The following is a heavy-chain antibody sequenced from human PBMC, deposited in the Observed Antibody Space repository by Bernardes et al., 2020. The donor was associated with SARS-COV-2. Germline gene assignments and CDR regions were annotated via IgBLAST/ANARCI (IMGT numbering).Heavy chain of an antibody. J-gene: IGHJ6*03. D-gene: IGHD3-3*01. V-gene: IGHV4-59*01. Sequence: SETLSLTCTVSGGSISSYYWSWIRQPPGKGLEWIGYIYYSGSTNYNPSLKSRVTISVDTSKNQFSLKLSSVTAADTAVYYCARGYYDFWSGYYGPHYYYYYYYMDVWGKGTTVTVSS. CDR3: ARGYYDFWSGYYGPHYYYYYYYMDV. CDR1: GGSISSYY. CDR2: IYYSGST.